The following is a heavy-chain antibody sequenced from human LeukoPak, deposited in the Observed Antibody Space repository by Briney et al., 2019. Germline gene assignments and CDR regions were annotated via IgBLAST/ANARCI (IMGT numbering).Heavy chain of an antibody. Sequence: GESLKISCQGSGYSFTNYWIGWVRQVPGKGLEWMGIIYPGDSDTRYSPSFQGQVTISADKSISTAYLQWSSLKASDTAMYYCARASTPSNYDFWSGYTDLYYYYGMDVWGQGTTVTVSS. CDR2: IYPGDSDT. J-gene: IGHJ6*02. CDR3: ARASTPSNYDFWSGYTDLYYYYGMDV. D-gene: IGHD3-3*01. V-gene: IGHV5-51*01. CDR1: GYSFTNYW.